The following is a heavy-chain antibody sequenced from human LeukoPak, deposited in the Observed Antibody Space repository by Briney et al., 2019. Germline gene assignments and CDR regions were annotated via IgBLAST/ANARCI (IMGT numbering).Heavy chain of an antibody. J-gene: IGHJ4*02. CDR2: VYTSGSI. Sequence: SETLSLTCIVSGGSISSYYWSWIRQPAGKGLEWIGNVYTSGSINDHPTLKSRSTISVDTSKNQFSLKLNSVTAADTAVYYCARAGGSVNDYNVIDNWGQGTLVTVSS. CDR3: ARAGGSVNDYNVIDN. CDR1: GGSISSYY. D-gene: IGHD5-24*01. V-gene: IGHV4-4*07.